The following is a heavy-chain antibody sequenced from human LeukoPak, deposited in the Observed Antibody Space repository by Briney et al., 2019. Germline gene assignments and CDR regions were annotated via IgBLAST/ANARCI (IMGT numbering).Heavy chain of an antibody. V-gene: IGHV3-23*01. CDR1: GFTFSSYA. J-gene: IGHJ3*02. D-gene: IGHD2-21*02. Sequence: GGSLRLSCAASGFTFSSYAMSWVRQAPGKGLEWVSAISGSGGSTYYADSVKGRFTISRDNSKNTLYLQMNSLRAEDTAVYYCAHLAYCGGDCYPKAFDIWGQGTMVTVSS. CDR3: AHLAYCGGDCYPKAFDI. CDR2: ISGSGGST.